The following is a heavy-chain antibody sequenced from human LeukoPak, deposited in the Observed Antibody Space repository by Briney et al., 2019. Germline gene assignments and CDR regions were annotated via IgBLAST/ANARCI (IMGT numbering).Heavy chain of an antibody. V-gene: IGHV1-8*01. D-gene: IGHD3-3*01. Sequence: ASVKVSCKASGYTFTNHDINWVRQATGQGLEWMGWMNPNSGNTGYAQKFQGRVTMTRNTSISTAYMELSSLRSEDTAVYYCARGNVLRFLEWFTPAYYYYYMDVWGKGTTVTVSS. CDR1: GYTFTNHD. CDR3: ARGNVLRFLEWFTPAYYYYYMDV. CDR2: MNPNSGNT. J-gene: IGHJ6*03.